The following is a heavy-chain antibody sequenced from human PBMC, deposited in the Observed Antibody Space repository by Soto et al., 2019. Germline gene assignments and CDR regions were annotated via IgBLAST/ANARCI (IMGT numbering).Heavy chain of an antibody. CDR2: INHFGST. V-gene: IGHV4-34*01. CDR1: GGSLSGYH. CDR3: ARGRISSLLCRGSGYERPVYFDL. J-gene: IGHJ4*02. D-gene: IGHD5-12*01. Sequence: QVQLQLWGAGLLKPSETLSLTCAVSGGSLSGYHWTWIRQPPGKNLEWIGEINHFGSTIYNPSLKSQVPISVDTSNNHFSVTLTSVTAADTAVYYCARGRISSLLCRGSGYERPVYFDLWGQGALVTVSS.